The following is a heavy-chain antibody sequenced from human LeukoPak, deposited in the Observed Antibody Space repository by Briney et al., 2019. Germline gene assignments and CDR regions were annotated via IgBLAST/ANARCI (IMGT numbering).Heavy chain of an antibody. J-gene: IGHJ3*02. D-gene: IGHD3-22*01. V-gene: IGHV4-4*02. CDR3: ARDVVYYDSSGYFDDAFDI. Sequence: SETLSLTCAVSGGSISSSNWWSWVRQPPGKGLEWIGEIYHSGSTNYNPSLKSRVTISVDKSKNQFSLKLSSVTAADTAVYYCARDVVYYDSSGYFDDAFDIWGQGTMVTVSS. CDR2: IYHSGST. CDR1: GGSISSSNW.